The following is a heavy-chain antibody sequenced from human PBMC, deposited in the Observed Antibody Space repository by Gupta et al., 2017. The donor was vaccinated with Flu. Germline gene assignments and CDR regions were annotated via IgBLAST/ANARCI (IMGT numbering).Heavy chain of an antibody. V-gene: IGHV4-31*02. D-gene: IGHD2-21*02. Sequence: NTHYNPSLKSRVTMSVDTSKNQLSLKLSSVTAADTAVYYCATDRDSRWFVTWGQGALVAVSS. J-gene: IGHJ5*02. CDR2: NT. CDR3: ATDRDSRWFVT.